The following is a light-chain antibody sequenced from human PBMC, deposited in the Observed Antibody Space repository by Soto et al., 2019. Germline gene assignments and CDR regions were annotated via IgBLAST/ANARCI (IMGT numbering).Light chain of an antibody. CDR3: SSYTSSSTPV. CDR2: DVS. Sequence: QSALTQPASVSGSPGQSIIISCTGTSSDVGGYNYVSWYQQHPGKAPKLMIYDVSNRPSGVSNRFSGSKSGNTASLTISGLQAEDEADYYCSSYTSSSTPVFGGGTKVTVL. V-gene: IGLV2-14*01. CDR1: SSDVGGYNY. J-gene: IGLJ2*01.